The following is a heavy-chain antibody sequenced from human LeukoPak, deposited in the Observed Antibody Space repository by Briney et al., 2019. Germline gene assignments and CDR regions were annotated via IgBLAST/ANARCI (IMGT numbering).Heavy chain of an antibody. Sequence: VASVKVSCKASGFTFTSSAVQWVRQARGQRLEWIGWIVVGGGNTNYAQKFQERVTITRDMSTSTAYMELSSLRSEDTAVYYCAAVAPLDYYDSSGHDYWGQGTLVTVSS. V-gene: IGHV1-58*01. J-gene: IGHJ4*02. D-gene: IGHD3-22*01. CDR3: AAVAPLDYYDSSGHDY. CDR2: IVVGGGNT. CDR1: GFTFTSSA.